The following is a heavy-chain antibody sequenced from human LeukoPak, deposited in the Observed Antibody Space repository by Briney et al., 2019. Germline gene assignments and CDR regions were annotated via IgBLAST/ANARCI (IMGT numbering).Heavy chain of an antibody. CDR2: IHYRGNT. Sequence: SETLSLTCTVSGYSISSGYYWGWIRQPPGKGLEWIGTIHYRGNTYYTPSLKSRVTMSVDTSKNQFSLNLSSVTAADTAVYYCARSLGDTSGGSCFWNYWGQGTLVTVSS. CDR3: ARSLGDTSGGSCFWNY. CDR1: GYSISSGYY. D-gene: IGHD2-15*01. V-gene: IGHV4-38-2*02. J-gene: IGHJ4*02.